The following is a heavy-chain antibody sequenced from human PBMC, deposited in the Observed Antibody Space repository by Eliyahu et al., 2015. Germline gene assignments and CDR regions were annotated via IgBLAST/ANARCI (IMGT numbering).Heavy chain of an antibody. CDR1: GFXFSNYA. CDR2: IISGGGSS. J-gene: IGHJ4*02. D-gene: IGHD5-18*01. V-gene: IGHV3-23*04. CDR3: AKDLYSSYGNFDY. Sequence: EVQLVESGGGLVQPGGALRLSXAASGFXFSNYAMSWVRQAPGKGLEWVSTIISGGGSSYYADSVKGRVSISRDNSKNTLYLQMNSLRAEDTAVYYCAKDLYSSYGNFDYWGQGTLVTVSS.